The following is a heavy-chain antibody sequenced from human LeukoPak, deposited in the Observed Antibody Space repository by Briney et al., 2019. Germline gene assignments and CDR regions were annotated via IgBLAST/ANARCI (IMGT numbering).Heavy chain of an antibody. Sequence: SVKVSCKVSGYTHTELSMHWLRQAPGKGLEWMGGFDPEDGETIYAQKFQGRVTMTEDTSTDTAYMELSSLRSEDTAVYYCATALDIVATPGNYWGQGTLVTVSS. D-gene: IGHD5-12*01. CDR3: ATALDIVATPGNY. J-gene: IGHJ4*02. CDR2: FDPEDGET. V-gene: IGHV1-24*01. CDR1: GYTHTELS.